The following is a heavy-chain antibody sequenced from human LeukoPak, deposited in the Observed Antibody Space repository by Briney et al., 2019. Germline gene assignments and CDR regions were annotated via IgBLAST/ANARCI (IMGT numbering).Heavy chain of an antibody. J-gene: IGHJ4*02. Sequence: WSWIRQPAGKGLEWIGRIYSSGSTNYNPSLKSRVTMSVDTSKNQFSVNLTSVTAADTAVYYCVRCRGTTVLTRFDNWGQGTLVTVSS. V-gene: IGHV4-4*07. CDR3: VRCRGTTVLTRFDN. D-gene: IGHD4/OR15-4a*01. CDR2: IYSSGST.